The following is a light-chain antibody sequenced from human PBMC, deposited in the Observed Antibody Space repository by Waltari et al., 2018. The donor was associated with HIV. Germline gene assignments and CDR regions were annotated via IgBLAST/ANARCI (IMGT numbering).Light chain of an antibody. CDR3: QQYYSTPHT. V-gene: IGKV4-1*01. CDR2: WAS. CDR1: QSVLYSSNNKNY. J-gene: IGKJ2*01. Sequence: DIVMTQSPDSLSVSLGERAPINCKSSQSVLYSSNNKNYLSWYQQKPGQPPKLLIYWASTRESGVPDRFSGSGSGTDFTLTISSLQAEDVAVYYFQQYYSTPHTFGQGTKLEIK.